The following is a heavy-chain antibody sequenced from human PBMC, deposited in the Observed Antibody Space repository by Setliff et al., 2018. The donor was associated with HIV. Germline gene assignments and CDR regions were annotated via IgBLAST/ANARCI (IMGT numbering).Heavy chain of an antibody. CDR2: ISSSSSYI. J-gene: IGHJ6*03. CDR3: ARGDQTGYYTTYYYYMDL. CDR1: GFTFSSYS. Sequence: GGSLRLSCAASGFTFSSYSMNWVRQVPGKGLEWVSSISSSSSYIYYADSVKGRFTISRDNAKNSLYLQMNSLRAEDTALYYCARGDQTGYYTTYYYYMDLWGKGTTVTVSS. D-gene: IGHD3-9*01. V-gene: IGHV3-21*06.